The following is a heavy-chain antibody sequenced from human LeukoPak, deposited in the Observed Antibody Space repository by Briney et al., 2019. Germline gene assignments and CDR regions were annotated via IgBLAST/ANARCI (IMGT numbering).Heavy chain of an antibody. V-gene: IGHV3-23*01. Sequence: GGSLRLSCAASGFTFSNSAMSWVRQAPGKGLEWVSTLSGSGISTYYADSVKGRFTISRDNSKNTLYLQMNSLRAEDTAVYYCAKGIYSSGWSYFDYWGHGTLVTVSS. CDR1: GFTFSNSA. J-gene: IGHJ4*01. D-gene: IGHD6-19*01. CDR2: LSGSGIST. CDR3: AKGIYSSGWSYFDY.